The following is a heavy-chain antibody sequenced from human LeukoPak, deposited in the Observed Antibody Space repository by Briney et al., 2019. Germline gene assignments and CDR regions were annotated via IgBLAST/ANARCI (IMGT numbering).Heavy chain of an antibody. V-gene: IGHV4-39*07. J-gene: IGHJ4*02. CDR1: GGSISSSSYY. Sequence: SETLSLTCTVSGGSISSSSYYWGWIRQPPGKGLEWIGSIYYSGSTYYNPSLKSRVTISVDTSKNQFSLKLSSVTAADTAVYYCAREADTYYDFWSGYYPDYWGQGTLVTVSS. D-gene: IGHD3-3*01. CDR2: IYYSGST. CDR3: AREADTYYDFWSGYYPDY.